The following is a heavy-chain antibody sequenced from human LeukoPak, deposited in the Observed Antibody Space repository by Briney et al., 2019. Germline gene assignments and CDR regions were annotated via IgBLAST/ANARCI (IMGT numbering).Heavy chain of an antibody. CDR1: GFTFSSYA. J-gene: IGHJ3*02. CDR3: AKEQYYYDSSDPGGAFDI. D-gene: IGHD3-22*01. V-gene: IGHV3-23*01. CDR2: ISGSGGST. Sequence: PGGSLRLSCAASGFTFSSYAMSWVRQAPGKGLEWVSAISGSGGSTYYADSVKGRFTISRDNSKNTLYLQMNSLRAEDTAVYYCAKEQYYYDSSDPGGAFDIWGQGTMVTVSS.